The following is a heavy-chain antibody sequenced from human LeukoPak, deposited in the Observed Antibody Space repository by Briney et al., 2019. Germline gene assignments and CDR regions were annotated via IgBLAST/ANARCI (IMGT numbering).Heavy chain of an antibody. D-gene: IGHD1-14*01. CDR2: IVRSGGTT. CDR1: GFTFSSYG. J-gene: IGHJ4*02. CDR3: ARVPNPSLFYFDY. Sequence: GGTLRLSCAASGFTFSSYGMNWVRQAPGKGLEWVSGIVRSGGTTYYADSVKGRFTVSRDNSKNTLYLQMNSLRADDTAVYYCARVPNPSLFYFDYWGQGTLVTVSS. V-gene: IGHV3-23*01.